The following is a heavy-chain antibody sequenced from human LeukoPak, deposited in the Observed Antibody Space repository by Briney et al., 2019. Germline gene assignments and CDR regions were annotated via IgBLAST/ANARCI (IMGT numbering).Heavy chain of an antibody. V-gene: IGHV3-11*04. Sequence: PGGSLRLSCAASGFTFSDYYMSWIRQAPGKGLEWVSYISSSGSTIYYADSVKGRFTISRDNAKNSLYLQMNSLRAEDTAVYYCARSKPIRNIVVVPAAIGLDWFDPWGQGTLVTVPS. J-gene: IGHJ5*02. D-gene: IGHD2-2*01. CDR2: ISSSGSTI. CDR3: ARSKPIRNIVVVPAAIGLDWFDP. CDR1: GFTFSDYY.